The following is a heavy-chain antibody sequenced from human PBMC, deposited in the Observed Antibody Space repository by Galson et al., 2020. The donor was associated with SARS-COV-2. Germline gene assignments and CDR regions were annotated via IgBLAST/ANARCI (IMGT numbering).Heavy chain of an antibody. Sequence: SQTLSLTCAVYGRFFNDYYWSWIRQTPGKGLEWLGEINHSGDTNYNPSLKSRLSISVDTSKNQISLKLRSVTAADTAMYYCARKVSAASWTWFDPWGQGNQVIVSS. D-gene: IGHD2-2*01. CDR1: GRFFNDYY. CDR3: ARKVSAASWTWFDP. V-gene: IGHV4-34*01. J-gene: IGHJ5*02. CDR2: INHSGDT.